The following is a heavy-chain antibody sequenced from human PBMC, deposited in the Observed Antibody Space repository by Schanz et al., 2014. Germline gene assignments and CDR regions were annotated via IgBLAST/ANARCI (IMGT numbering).Heavy chain of an antibody. J-gene: IGHJ3*01. CDR2: ISAYNGHT. V-gene: IGHV1-18*01. CDR1: GYTFTSYG. D-gene: IGHD2-2*01. CDR3: ARGIPYGSSTSCSGLDAYDV. Sequence: QGQLVQSGAEVKKPGASVKVSCKASGYTFTSYGITWVRQAPGQGLEWMGWISAYNGHTTYAQKFQDRVTMTTGSSTSTAYMELRNERYDDTAMYYCARGIPYGSSTSCSGLDAYDVWGQGTLVTVSS.